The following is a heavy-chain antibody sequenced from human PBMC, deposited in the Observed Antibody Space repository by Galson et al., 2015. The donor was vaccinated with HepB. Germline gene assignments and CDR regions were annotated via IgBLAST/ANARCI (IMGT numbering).Heavy chain of an antibody. Sequence: CAASGFTFSSFAMSWVRQAPGKGLEWVSSISAGGGSTYYADSVKGRFTFSRDNSNDTLSLHMNSLRAEDTAVYYCARGATAGMAYWGHGALVTVSS. J-gene: IGHJ4*01. D-gene: IGHD6-13*01. CDR1: GFTFSSFA. CDR2: ISAGGGST. CDR3: ARGATAGMAY. V-gene: IGHV3-23*01.